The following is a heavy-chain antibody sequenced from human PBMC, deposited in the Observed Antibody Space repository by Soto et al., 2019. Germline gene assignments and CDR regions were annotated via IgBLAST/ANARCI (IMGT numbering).Heavy chain of an antibody. CDR1: GGSISSSNW. V-gene: IGHV4-4*02. CDR3: ARGTDGPTTNYYYYGMDV. CDR2: IYHSGST. D-gene: IGHD5-12*01. J-gene: IGHJ6*02. Sequence: PSETLSLTCAVSGGSISSSNWWSWVRQPPGKGLEWIGEIYHSGSTNYNPSLKSRVTISVDKSKNQFSLKLSSVTAADTAVYYCARGTDGPTTNYYYYGMDVWGQGTTVTVSS.